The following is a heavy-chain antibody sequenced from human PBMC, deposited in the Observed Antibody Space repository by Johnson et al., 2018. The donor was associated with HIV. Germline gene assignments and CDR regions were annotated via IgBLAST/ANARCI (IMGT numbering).Heavy chain of an antibody. V-gene: IGHV3-9*01. J-gene: IGHJ3*02. CDR1: GFTFDDYA. D-gene: IGHD2-15*01. CDR3: ARGSGYCSGGSCKGAVAFDI. Sequence: VQLVESGGGLVQPGRSLRLSCAASGFTFDDYAMHWVRQAPGKGLEWVSGISWNNGNIGYADSGKGRFTIPSADAKNSLYLQMNSLRPEDTALYYCARGSGYCSGGSCKGAVAFDIWGQGTMVTVSS. CDR2: ISWNNGNI.